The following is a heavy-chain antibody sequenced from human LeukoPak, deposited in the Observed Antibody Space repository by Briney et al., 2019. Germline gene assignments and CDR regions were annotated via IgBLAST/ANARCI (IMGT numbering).Heavy chain of an antibody. J-gene: IGHJ1*01. CDR2: IYYSGRT. CDR3: ARRRYYDGSGYLE. D-gene: IGHD3-22*01. Sequence: SQTLSLTCSVSGDSVSRSDSYWDWIRQPPGKGLEWIGTIYYSGRTYYSPSLKSRVTMSVDPSNNQFSLNLRSVTAADTAVYYCARRRYYDGSGYLEWGQGTLLSVSS. CDR1: GDSVSRSDSY. V-gene: IGHV4-39*01.